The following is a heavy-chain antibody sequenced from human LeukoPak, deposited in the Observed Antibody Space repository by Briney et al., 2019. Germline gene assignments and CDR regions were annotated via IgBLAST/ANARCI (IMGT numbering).Heavy chain of an antibody. V-gene: IGHV3-53*01. D-gene: IGHD3-3*02. CDR1: GFTVSSNY. CDR3: ARSPPHYCSCCYPFAFYI. J-gene: IGHJ3*02. CDR2: IYSGGST. Sequence: QPGGSLRLSCAASGFTVSSNYMSWVRQAPGKGLEWVSVIYSGGSTYYADSVKGRFTISRDNSKNTLSRKMNSLDAEETAVDYWARSPPHYCSCCYPFAFYIWGPGTMVTVSS.